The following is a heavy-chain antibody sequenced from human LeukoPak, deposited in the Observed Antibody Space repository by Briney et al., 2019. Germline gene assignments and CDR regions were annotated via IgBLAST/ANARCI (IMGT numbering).Heavy chain of an antibody. Sequence: PGGSLRLSCAASGFTFSSYAMSWVRQAPGKGLEWVSAISGSGGSTYYADSVKGRFTISRDNSKNTLYLQRNSLRAEDTAVYYFAKNREYYGSGTDVFDIWGQGTMVPVSS. CDR1: GFTFSSYA. J-gene: IGHJ3*02. CDR3: AKNREYYGSGTDVFDI. CDR2: ISGSGGST. D-gene: IGHD3-10*01. V-gene: IGHV3-23*01.